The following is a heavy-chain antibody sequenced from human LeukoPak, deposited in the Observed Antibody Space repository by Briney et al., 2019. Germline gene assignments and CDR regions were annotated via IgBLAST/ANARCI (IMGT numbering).Heavy chain of an antibody. V-gene: IGHV4-4*07. CDR2: IYTSGST. CDR1: GGSISSYY. CDR3: AREGSAGYYYYMDV. D-gene: IGHD3-10*01. Sequence: SETLSLTCTVSGGSISSYYWSWIRQPAGKGLEWIGRIYTSGSTNYNPSLKSRVTMSVDTSKNQFSLKLSSVTAADTAVDYCAREGSAGYYYYMDVWGKGTTVTISS. J-gene: IGHJ6*03.